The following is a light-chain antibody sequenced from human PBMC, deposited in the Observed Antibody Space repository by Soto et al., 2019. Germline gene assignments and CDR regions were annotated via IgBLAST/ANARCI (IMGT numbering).Light chain of an antibody. V-gene: IGLV4-69*01. J-gene: IGLJ2*01. CDR1: SGHSSYA. CDR2: LNSDGSH. CDR3: QTWGTYVV. Sequence: VLTQSPSASASLGASVKLTCTLSSGHSSYAIAWHQQQPEKGPRYLMKLNSDGSHSKGDGIPDRFSGSSSGAERYLTISSLQSEDEADYYCQTWGTYVVFGGGTQLTVL.